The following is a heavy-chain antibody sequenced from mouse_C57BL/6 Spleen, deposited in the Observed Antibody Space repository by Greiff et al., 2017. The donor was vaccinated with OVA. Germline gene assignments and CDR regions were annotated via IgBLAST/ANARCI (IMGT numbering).Heavy chain of an antibody. CDR1: GYTFTSYW. Sequence: QVQLKQPGAELVRPGSSVKLSCKASGYTFTSYWMHWVKQRPIQGLEWIGNIDPSDSETHYNQKFKDKATLTVDKSSSTAYMQLSSLTSEDSAVYYCARWRDWDFDDWGQGTTLTVSS. CDR3: ARWRDWDFDD. J-gene: IGHJ2*01. V-gene: IGHV1-52*01. CDR2: IDPSDSET. D-gene: IGHD4-1*01.